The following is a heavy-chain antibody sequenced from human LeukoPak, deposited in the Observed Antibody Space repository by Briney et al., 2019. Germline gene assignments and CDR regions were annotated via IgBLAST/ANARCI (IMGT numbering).Heavy chain of an antibody. CDR2: FDPEDGET. V-gene: IGHV1-24*01. Sequence: ASVKVFCKVSGYTLTELSMHWVRQAPGKGLEWMGGFDPEDGETIYAQKFQGRVTMTEDTSTDTAYMGLSSLRAEDTAVYYCARGSSSDYFLDYWGQGTLVTVSS. CDR1: GYTLTELS. CDR3: ARGSSSDYFLDY. J-gene: IGHJ4*02. D-gene: IGHD2/OR15-2a*01.